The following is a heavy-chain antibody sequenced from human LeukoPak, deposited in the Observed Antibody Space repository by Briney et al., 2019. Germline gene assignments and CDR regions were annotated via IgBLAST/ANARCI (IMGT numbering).Heavy chain of an antibody. D-gene: IGHD3-22*01. V-gene: IGHV3-23*01. J-gene: IGHJ4*02. CDR3: AIMHGYYDGSGFWVQ. CDR2: ISPSGDRT. Sequence: GGSLRLSCAASGFTFSSYAMSWVRQPQGKGLEWVSFISPSGDRTSNADSVEGRFTISRGNTRNTLYLQMNSLRDEDTGVYYCAIMHGYYDGSGFWVQWGQGTLVTVSS. CDR1: GFTFSSYA.